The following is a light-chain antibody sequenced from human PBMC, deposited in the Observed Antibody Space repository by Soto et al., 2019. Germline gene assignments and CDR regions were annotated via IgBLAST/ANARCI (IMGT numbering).Light chain of an antibody. J-gene: IGLJ1*01. Sequence: QSALTQPRSVSGSPGQSVTISCAGTGSDIGSYDYVSWYQQFPGKAPKLIIYDVNKRPSGVPDRFSGSKSGSTASLTISGLQADHEADYYCFSYTDDYRLVFGTGTKLTVL. V-gene: IGLV2-11*01. CDR1: GSDIGSYDY. CDR2: DVN. CDR3: FSYTDDYRLV.